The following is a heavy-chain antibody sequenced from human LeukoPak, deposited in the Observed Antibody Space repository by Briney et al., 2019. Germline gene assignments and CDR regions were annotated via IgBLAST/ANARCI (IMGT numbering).Heavy chain of an antibody. CDR1: GFTFSSYG. CDR2: IRYDGSNK. CDR3: AKDPRRWLGEGNYFDY. D-gene: IGHD3-10*01. J-gene: IGHJ4*02. Sequence: PGGSLRLSCAASGFTFSSYGMHWVRQAPGKGLEWVAFIRYDGSNKYYADSVKGRFTISRDNSKNTLYLQMNSLRAEDTAVYYCAKDPRRWLGEGNYFDYWGQGTLVTVSS. V-gene: IGHV3-30*02.